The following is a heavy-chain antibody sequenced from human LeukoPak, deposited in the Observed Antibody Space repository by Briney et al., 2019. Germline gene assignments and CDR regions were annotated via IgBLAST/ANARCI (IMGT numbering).Heavy chain of an antibody. CDR3: AKGGLRLGLDAFDI. CDR2: INPNSGGT. J-gene: IGHJ3*02. Sequence: GASVKVSCKASGYTFTGYYMHWVRQAPGQGLEWMGWINPNSGGTNYAQKFQGRVTVTRDTSISTAYMELSRLTSDDTAVYYCAKGGLRLGLDAFDIWGRGTMVIVSS. D-gene: IGHD6-19*01. V-gene: IGHV1-2*02. CDR1: GYTFTGYY.